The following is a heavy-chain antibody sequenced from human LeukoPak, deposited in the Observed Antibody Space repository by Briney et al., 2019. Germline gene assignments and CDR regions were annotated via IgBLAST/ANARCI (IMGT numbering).Heavy chain of an antibody. J-gene: IGHJ4*02. CDR2: IYSGGST. Sequence: PGGSLRLSCAASGFTFSNFWIHWVRQAPGKGLEWVSVIYSGGSTYYTDSVKGRFTISRDNSKNTLYLQMNSLRAEDTAVYYCAREVAGAGIFDYWGQGTLVTVSS. V-gene: IGHV3-53*01. CDR3: AREVAGAGIFDY. CDR1: GFTFSNFW. D-gene: IGHD6-19*01.